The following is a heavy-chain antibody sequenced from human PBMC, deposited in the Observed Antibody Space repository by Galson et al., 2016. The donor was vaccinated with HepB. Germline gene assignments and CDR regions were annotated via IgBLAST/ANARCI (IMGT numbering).Heavy chain of an antibody. CDR1: GFTFTNHW. J-gene: IGHJ4*02. CDR2: INQGGGEK. Sequence: SLRLSCAASGFTFTNHWMHWVRQVPGKGLEWVANINQGGGEKYYVDSVKGRFTISRDNFKNSLYLQMNSLRAEDTAVDYCANHRGWGQGTLVTVSS. D-gene: IGHD1-14*01. CDR3: ANHRG. V-gene: IGHV3-7*03.